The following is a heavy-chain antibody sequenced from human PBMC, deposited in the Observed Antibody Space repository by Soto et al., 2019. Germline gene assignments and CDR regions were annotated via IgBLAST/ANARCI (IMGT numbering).Heavy chain of an antibody. CDR1: GFTFSSYA. CDR2: ISGSGGST. V-gene: IGHV3-23*01. J-gene: IGHJ5*02. CDR3: ATIIPGIAAAGTLGDWFDP. Sequence: EVQLLESGGGLVQPGGSLRLSCAASGFTFSSYAMSWVRQAPGKGLEWVSAISGSGGSTYYADSVKGRFTISRDNSKNTLYLQMNSLRAEDTAVYYCATIIPGIAAAGTLGDWFDPWGQGTLVTVSS. D-gene: IGHD6-13*01.